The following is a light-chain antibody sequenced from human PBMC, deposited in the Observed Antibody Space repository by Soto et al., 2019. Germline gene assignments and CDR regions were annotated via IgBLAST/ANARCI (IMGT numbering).Light chain of an antibody. CDR1: HTVRNNY. V-gene: IGKV3-20*01. Sequence: DIVMPQSPATLSVSPGDRATLSCRASHTVRNNYLAWYQQKPGQAPRLLIDDASSMATGIPDRFSGGGSGTDFTLTISRLEPEDFAVYYCQQFSSYPLTFGGGTKVDIK. J-gene: IGKJ4*01. CDR2: DAS. CDR3: QQFSSYPLT.